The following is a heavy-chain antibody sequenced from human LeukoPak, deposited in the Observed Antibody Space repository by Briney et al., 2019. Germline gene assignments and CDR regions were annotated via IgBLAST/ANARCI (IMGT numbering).Heavy chain of an antibody. V-gene: IGHV4-39*01. J-gene: IGHJ4*02. Sequence: PSETLSLTCTVSGGSISSSSYYWGWIRQPPGKGLEWIGSIYYSGSTYYNPSLKSRVTISVDTSKNQFSLKLSSVTAADTAVYYCARLGATYYDFWSGYYGFDYWGQGTLVTVSS. D-gene: IGHD3-3*01. CDR2: IYYSGST. CDR1: GGSISSSSYY. CDR3: ARLGATYYDFWSGYYGFDY.